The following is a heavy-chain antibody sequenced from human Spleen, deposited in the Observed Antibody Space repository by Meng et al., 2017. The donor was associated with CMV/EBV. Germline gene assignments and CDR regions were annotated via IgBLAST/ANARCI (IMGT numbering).Heavy chain of an antibody. J-gene: IGHJ4*02. Sequence: AAYGFTFSSYGRHWVRQAPGKGLEWVAVIWYDGINKYYGDSVRGRFTISRDNPKNTLYLQMNSLRAEDTAVYYCAKGWDSGYDFVDYWGQGTLVTVSS. CDR3: AKGWDSGYDFVDY. CDR1: GFTFSSYG. CDR2: IWYDGINK. V-gene: IGHV3-33*06. D-gene: IGHD5-12*01.